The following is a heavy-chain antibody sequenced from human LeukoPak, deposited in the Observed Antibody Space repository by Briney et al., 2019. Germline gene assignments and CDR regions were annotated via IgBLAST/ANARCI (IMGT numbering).Heavy chain of an antibody. Sequence: SVKVSCKASGFTFTSSAMQWVRQARGQRLEWIGWIVVGSGNTNYAQKFQERVTITRDMSTSTAYMELSSLSSEDTAVYYCAVLDPRHNDAFDIWGQGTMVTVSS. CDR2: IVVGSGNT. V-gene: IGHV1-58*02. J-gene: IGHJ3*02. CDR1: GFTFTSSA. CDR3: AVLDPRHNDAFDI. D-gene: IGHD1-1*01.